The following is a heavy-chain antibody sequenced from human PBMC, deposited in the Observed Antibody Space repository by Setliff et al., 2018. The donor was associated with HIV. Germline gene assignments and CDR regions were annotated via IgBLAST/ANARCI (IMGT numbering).Heavy chain of an antibody. CDR2: ISWNGAKI. D-gene: IGHD3-3*01. J-gene: IGHJ3*01. Sequence: PGESLKISCAASGFTFDAYGMNWVRHSPGKGLEWVSGISWNGAKIEYADSVKGRFIVSRDNSKNSLYLQLNSLRADDTAFYYCTRRFGLADNAFDLWGQGTMVTVSS. CDR1: GFTFDAYG. CDR3: TRRFGLADNAFDL. V-gene: IGHV3-20*04.